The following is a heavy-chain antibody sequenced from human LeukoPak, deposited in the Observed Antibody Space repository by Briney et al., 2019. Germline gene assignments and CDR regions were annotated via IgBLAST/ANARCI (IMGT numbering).Heavy chain of an antibody. V-gene: IGHV1-69*13. CDR3: ARGNLHDPTTYYFDY. CDR1: GGTFSSYA. J-gene: IGHJ4*02. D-gene: IGHD2/OR15-2a*01. Sequence: ASVKVCCKASGGTFSSYAVSWVRQAPGQGLEWMGGIIPIFGTANYAQKFQGRVTITADESTSTAYMELSSLRSEDTAVYYCARGNLHDPTTYYFDYWGQGTLVTVSS. CDR2: IIPIFGTA.